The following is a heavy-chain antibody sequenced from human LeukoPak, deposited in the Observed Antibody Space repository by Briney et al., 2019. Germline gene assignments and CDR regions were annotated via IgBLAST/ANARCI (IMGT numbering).Heavy chain of an antibody. Sequence: GGSLRLSCAASGFTFSNLWMSWVRQAPGKGLEWVSAISGSGGSTYYADSVKGRFTISRDNSKNTLYLQMNSLRAEDTAVYYCAKVPRRTIAARGDFDYWGQGTLVTVSS. CDR3: AKVPRRTIAARGDFDY. J-gene: IGHJ4*02. CDR2: ISGSGGST. V-gene: IGHV3-23*01. D-gene: IGHD6-6*01. CDR1: GFTFSNLW.